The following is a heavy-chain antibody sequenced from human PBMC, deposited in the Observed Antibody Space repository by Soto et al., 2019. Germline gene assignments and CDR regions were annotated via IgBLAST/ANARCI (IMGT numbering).Heavy chain of an antibody. CDR2: IYYSGST. D-gene: IGHD2-8*01. CDR3: ARVYAYYFDY. V-gene: IGHV4-59*01. CDR1: GGSISSYY. J-gene: IGHJ4*02. Sequence: QVQLQESGPGLVKPSETLSLTCTVSGGSISSYYWSWIRQPPGKGLEWIGYIYYSGSTNYNPSLTSRGTISVDTAKNQFSLKLSSVTAADTAVYYWARVYAYYFDYWGQGTLVTVSS.